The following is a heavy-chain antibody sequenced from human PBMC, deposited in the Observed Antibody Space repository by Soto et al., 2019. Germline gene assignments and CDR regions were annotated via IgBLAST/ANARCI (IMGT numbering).Heavy chain of an antibody. CDR1: GGTLSNYA. CDR3: ARVRPTDYVGNYNNGMDV. V-gene: IGHV1-69*01. Sequence: QVQLVQSGAEVKKPGSSVKVSCKASGGTLSNYAFTWVRQAPGQGLEWMGGIIPIFNTANYAQKFQGRVTITADESTSEADMEVNSLRSEDTAVYYCARVRPTDYVGNYNNGMDVWGQGTTVTVSS. CDR2: IIPIFNTA. J-gene: IGHJ6*02. D-gene: IGHD4-17*01.